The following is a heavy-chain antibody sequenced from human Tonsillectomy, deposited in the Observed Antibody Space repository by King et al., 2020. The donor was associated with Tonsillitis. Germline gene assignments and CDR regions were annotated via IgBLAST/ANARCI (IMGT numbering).Heavy chain of an antibody. D-gene: IGHD6-19*01. CDR3: ARRGSGWQRGAFDI. CDR1: GGSISSYY. Sequence: VQLQESGPGLVKPSETLSLTCTVSGGSISSYYWSWIRQPPGKGLEWIGYIYYSGSTNYNPSLKSRVTISVDTSKNQFSLKLSSVTAADTAVYYCARRGSGWQRGAFDIWGQGTMVTVSS. V-gene: IGHV4-59*08. CDR2: IYYSGST. J-gene: IGHJ3*02.